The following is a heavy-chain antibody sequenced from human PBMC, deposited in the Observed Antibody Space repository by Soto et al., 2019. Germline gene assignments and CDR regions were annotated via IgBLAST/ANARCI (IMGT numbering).Heavy chain of an antibody. CDR2: ISYDGSNK. J-gene: IGHJ4*02. CDR3: AYSSTPFDD. CDR1: GFTFSGYD. V-gene: IGHV3-30*01. D-gene: IGHD6-13*01. Sequence: PGGSLRLSCAASGFTFSGYDMHWVRQAPGKGLEWVAVISYDGSNKYYADSVKGRFTISRDNSKNTLNLQMNSLRTEDTAVYYCAYSSTPFDDWGQGTLVTVSS.